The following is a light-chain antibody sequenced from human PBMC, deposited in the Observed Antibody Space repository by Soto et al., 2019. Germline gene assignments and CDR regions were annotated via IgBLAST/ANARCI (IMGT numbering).Light chain of an antibody. CDR1: SGHSSYA. Sequence: QPVLTQSPSASASLGASVKLTCTLSSGHSSYAIAWHQQQPEKGPRYLMKLNSDGSHSKGDGIPDRFSGSSSGAERYLTIFSLQPEDEADYYYQTWGTGIVVFGGGTKLTVL. CDR3: QTWGTGIVV. CDR2: LNSDGSH. V-gene: IGLV4-69*01. J-gene: IGLJ2*01.